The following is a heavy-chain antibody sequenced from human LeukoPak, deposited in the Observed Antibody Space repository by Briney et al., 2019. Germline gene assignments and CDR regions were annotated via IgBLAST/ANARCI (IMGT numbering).Heavy chain of an antibody. CDR2: ISSSSSTI. J-gene: IGHJ4*02. Sequence: GGSLRLSCAASGFTFSSYSMSWVRQAPGKGLEWVSYISSSSSTIYYADSVKGRFTISRDNAKNSLYLQMNSLRAEDTAVYYCARGKYYYDSSGYYYVWGQGTLVTVSS. CDR3: ARGKYYYDSSGYYYV. V-gene: IGHV3-48*01. CDR1: GFTFSSYS. D-gene: IGHD3-22*01.